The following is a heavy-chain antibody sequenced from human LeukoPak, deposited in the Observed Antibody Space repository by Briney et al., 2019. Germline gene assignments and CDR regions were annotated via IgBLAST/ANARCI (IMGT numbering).Heavy chain of an antibody. CDR2: INPNSGVT. CDR1: GYTFTGYY. J-gene: IGHJ6*02. Sequence: SLKVSCKASGYTFTGYYIHWVRQAPGQGLEWMGWINPNSGVTNYAQKFQGRVTMTRDTSISTAYMELSRLRSDDTAVYYCARGFFDWLLTLPVLDVWGQGTTITVSS. V-gene: IGHV1-2*02. D-gene: IGHD3-9*01. CDR3: ARGFFDWLLTLPVLDV.